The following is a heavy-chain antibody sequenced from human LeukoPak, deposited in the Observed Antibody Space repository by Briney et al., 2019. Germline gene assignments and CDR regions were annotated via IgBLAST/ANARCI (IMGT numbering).Heavy chain of an antibody. V-gene: IGHV3-30*02. D-gene: IGHD4-17*01. CDR1: GFTFSAYS. J-gene: IGHJ2*01. CDR3: AKDRGLTTVFWYFDL. Sequence: GGSLRLSCAAAGFTFSAYSMHWVRQAPGKGLEWVAFIRYDGSNKYYADSVKGRFTISRDSSKNTLYLQMNSLRAEDTAVYYCAKDRGLTTVFWYFDLSGRGTLVTVSS. CDR2: IRYDGSNK.